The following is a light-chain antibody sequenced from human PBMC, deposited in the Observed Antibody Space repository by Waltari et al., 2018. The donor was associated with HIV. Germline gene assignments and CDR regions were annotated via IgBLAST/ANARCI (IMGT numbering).Light chain of an antibody. Sequence: QSALTQPASVSGSPGQSIPISCTGTSSDVGGYNYVSWYQQHPGKAPKLMIYDVNKRPSGVSNRFSGSKSGNTASLTISGLQAEDEADYYCCSYAGSSTPVVFGGGTKLTVL. CDR1: SSDVGGYNY. CDR3: CSYAGSSTPVV. CDR2: DVN. J-gene: IGLJ2*01. V-gene: IGLV2-23*02.